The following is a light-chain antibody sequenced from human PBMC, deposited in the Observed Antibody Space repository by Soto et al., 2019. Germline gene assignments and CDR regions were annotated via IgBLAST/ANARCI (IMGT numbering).Light chain of an antibody. CDR1: QTVSSNF. Sequence: EIVLTQSPGTLSLSPGDRATLSCSASQTVSSNFLAWYQQRPAQAPRLLIHGASTRATGITDRFSGSVSGTDFTLTISGLEPEDFAVYYCHQYNKWPLTVGAGTKVDSK. CDR3: HQYNKWPLT. J-gene: IGKJ4*01. CDR2: GAS. V-gene: IGKV3-20*01.